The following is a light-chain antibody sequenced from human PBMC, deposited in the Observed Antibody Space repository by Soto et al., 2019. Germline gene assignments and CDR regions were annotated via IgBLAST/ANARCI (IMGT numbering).Light chain of an antibody. J-gene: IGKJ1*01. CDR3: QQRVT. V-gene: IGKV3-11*01. CDR1: QSVSSN. Sequence: EIAMTQSPATLSVSPGERATLSCRASQSVSSNLAWYQQKPGQAPRLLIYDASNRATGIPARFSGSGSGTDFTLTISSLEPEDFAVYYCQQRVTFGQGTKVDIK. CDR2: DAS.